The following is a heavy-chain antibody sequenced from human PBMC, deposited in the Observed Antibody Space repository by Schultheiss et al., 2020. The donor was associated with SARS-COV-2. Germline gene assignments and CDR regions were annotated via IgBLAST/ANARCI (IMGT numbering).Heavy chain of an antibody. V-gene: IGHV3-11*06. CDR3: AREDSHYVGDV. D-gene: IGHD3-10*01. J-gene: IGHJ6*04. Sequence: GSVKGRFTISRDNAKNSLYLQMNSLRAEDTAVYYCAREDSHYVGDVWGKGTTVTVSS.